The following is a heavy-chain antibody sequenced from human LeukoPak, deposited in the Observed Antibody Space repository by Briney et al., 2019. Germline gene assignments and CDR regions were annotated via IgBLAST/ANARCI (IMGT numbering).Heavy chain of an antibody. J-gene: IGHJ6*03. V-gene: IGHV4-59*01. CDR3: ARVSDSSGYYYYYYYMDV. CDR2: IYYSGST. D-gene: IGHD3-22*01. Sequence: SETLSLTRTVSGGSISSYYWSWIRQPPGKGLEWIGYIYYSGSTNYNPSLKSRVTISVDTSKNQFSLKLSSVTAADTAVYYCARVSDSSGYYYYYYYMDVWGKGTTVTIS. CDR1: GGSISSYY.